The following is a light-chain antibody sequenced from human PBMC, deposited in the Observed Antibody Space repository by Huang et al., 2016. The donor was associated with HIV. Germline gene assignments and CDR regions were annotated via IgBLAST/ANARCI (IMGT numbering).Light chain of an antibody. CDR2: KAS. Sequence: DIQMTQSPSTLSASVGDRVTITRRASQRISNWLAWYQQKPGKAPNLLIYKASSLKSGIPSRCSGSGSGTEFTLTISSLQPDDFATYYCQQYNSYSYTFGQGTKLEIK. CDR1: QRISNW. CDR3: QQYNSYSYT. V-gene: IGKV1-5*03. J-gene: IGKJ2*01.